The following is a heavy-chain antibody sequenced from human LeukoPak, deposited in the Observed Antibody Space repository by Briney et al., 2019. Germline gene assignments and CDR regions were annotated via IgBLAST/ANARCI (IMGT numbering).Heavy chain of an antibody. CDR3: ARSHGPDYYYGMDV. J-gene: IGHJ6*02. CDR1: GFTFSSYA. CDR2: ISYDGSNK. V-gene: IGHV3-30-3*01. D-gene: IGHD4-17*01. Sequence: GGSLRLSCAASGFTFSSYAMHWVRQAPGKGLEWVAVISYDGSNKYYADSVKGRFTISRDNSKNTLYPQMNSLRAEDTAVYYCARSHGPDYYYGMDVWGQGTTVTVSS.